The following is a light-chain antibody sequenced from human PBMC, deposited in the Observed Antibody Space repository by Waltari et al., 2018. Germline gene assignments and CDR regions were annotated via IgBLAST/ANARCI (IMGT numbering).Light chain of an antibody. J-gene: IGKJ4*01. CDR1: QGISNS. V-gene: IGKV1-NL1*01. CDR2: AAS. CDR3: QQYYSTLAPT. Sequence: DIQMTQSPSSLSASVGDRVSITCRASQGISNSLAWYQQKPGKAPKLLLYAASRLESGVPPRFSGSGSGADYTLTISSLQPEDFATYYCQQYYSTLAPTFGGGTKVEIK.